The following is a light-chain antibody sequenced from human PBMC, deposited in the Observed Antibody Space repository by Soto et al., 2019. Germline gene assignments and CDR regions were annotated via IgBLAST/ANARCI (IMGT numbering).Light chain of an antibody. Sequence: QSVLTQPASVSGSPGQSITISCTGTSSDVVGYNYVSWSQHHPGKAPRLMIYDVSNRPSGVSNRFSGSKSGNTASLTISGLQAEDEADYYCSSYTSSSTPYVFGTGTKVTVL. CDR1: SSDVVGYNY. CDR2: DVS. V-gene: IGLV2-14*03. CDR3: SSYTSSSTPYV. J-gene: IGLJ1*01.